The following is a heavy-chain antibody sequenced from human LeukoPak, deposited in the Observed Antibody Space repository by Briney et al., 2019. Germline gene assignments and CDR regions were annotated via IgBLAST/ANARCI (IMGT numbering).Heavy chain of an antibody. V-gene: IGHV1-2*02. CDR3: VRDLMTTQTWDFDY. D-gene: IGHD3-16*01. CDR1: GYTFTGYY. J-gene: IGHJ4*02. CDR2: INPNSGAT. Sequence: ASVKVSCKGSGYTFTGYYMHWVRQAPGQGLEWMAWINPNSGATNYAQRFQGRVTVTRDTSISTAYMELSSLESDDTAVYYCVRDLMTTQTWDFDYWGRGTLVSVSS.